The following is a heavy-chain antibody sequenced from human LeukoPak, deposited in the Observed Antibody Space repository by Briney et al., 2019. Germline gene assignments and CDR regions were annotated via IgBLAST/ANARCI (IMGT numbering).Heavy chain of an antibody. CDR1: GFTLSNYW. Sequence: AGGSLRLSCVVSGFTLSNYWMDWVRQAPGKGLEWVSRIMFDGTFTMYAHSVKGRFTTSRDNAKNTLYLQMNSLRAEDTAIYYCARDDYFSSWGQGTLVSVSS. V-gene: IGHV3-74*03. J-gene: IGHJ5*02. CDR3: ARDDYFSS. CDR2: IMFDGTFT. D-gene: IGHD3-16*01.